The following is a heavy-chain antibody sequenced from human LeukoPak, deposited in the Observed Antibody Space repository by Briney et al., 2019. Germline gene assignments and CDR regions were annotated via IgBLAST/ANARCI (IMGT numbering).Heavy chain of an antibody. CDR1: GSTFSIYA. J-gene: IGHJ4*02. V-gene: IGHV3-30*04. CDR3: ARDPNDRRGVITGGDY. D-gene: IGHD3-10*01. CDR2: ISFEGSNT. Sequence: GGSHRLSCAVSGSTFSIYAMGWVRQAPGKGLGWLAFISFEGSNTYHADSVKGRFSTSRDNSKNTLYLQMNSRRAEDTAVYYCARDPNDRRGVITGGDYWGEGTPVTASS.